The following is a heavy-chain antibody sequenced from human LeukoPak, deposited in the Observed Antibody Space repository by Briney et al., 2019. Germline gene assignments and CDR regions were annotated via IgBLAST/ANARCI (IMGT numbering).Heavy chain of an antibody. CDR2: IYPGDSDT. V-gene: IGHV5-51*01. J-gene: IGHJ3*02. D-gene: IGHD6-19*01. CDR1: GYSFSHYW. CDR3: ARQYSSGWYQTGDAFDI. Sequence: GESLKISCKGSGYSFSHYWIGWVRQMPGKGLEWMGIIYPGDSDTRYSPSFQGQVTISADKSISTAYLQWSSLKASDTAMYYCARQYSSGWYQTGDAFDIWGQGTMVTVSS.